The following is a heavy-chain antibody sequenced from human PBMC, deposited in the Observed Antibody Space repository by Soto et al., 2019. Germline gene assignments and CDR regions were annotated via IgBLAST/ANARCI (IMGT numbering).Heavy chain of an antibody. CDR3: ARVGSSCHSGGCYYYYGLGV. Sequence: QVRLQESGPGLVKPSETLSLSCLVSGDSVGNGPYYWSWIRQSPGEGLEWNAYIYYSGSTNVNPSLESRVNISIDMSKTQFFLELRSVTAADAAVYFCARVGSSCHSGGCYYYYGLGVWGQGTTVAISS. CDR2: IYYSGST. V-gene: IGHV4-61*01. J-gene: IGHJ6*02. D-gene: IGHD1-26*01. CDR1: GDSVGNGPYY.